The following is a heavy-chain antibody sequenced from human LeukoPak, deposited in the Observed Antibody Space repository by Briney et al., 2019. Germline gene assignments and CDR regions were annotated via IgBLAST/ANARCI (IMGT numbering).Heavy chain of an antibody. V-gene: IGHV1-46*01. Sequence: GASVKVSCKASGYTFTSYYIHWVRQAPGQGLEWMGIINPSGGSTSYAQKFQGRVTMTRDMSTSTVYMELSSLRSEDTAVYYCASTDSSGYLNFDYWGQGTLVTVSS. CDR2: INPSGGST. D-gene: IGHD6-19*01. CDR1: GYTFTSYY. J-gene: IGHJ4*02. CDR3: ASTDSSGYLNFDY.